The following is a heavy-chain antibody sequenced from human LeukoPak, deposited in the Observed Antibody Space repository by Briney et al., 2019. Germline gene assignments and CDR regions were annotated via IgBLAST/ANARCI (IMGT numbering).Heavy chain of an antibody. J-gene: IGHJ4*02. CDR1: GYTFAGYY. CDR3: ARGRRILGRDPNAGDFFDY. Sequence: GASVKVSCKASGYTFAGYYILWVRQAPGQGLEWMGWVNPNSGDTDYAQKFQGRVTMTRDTSINTAYIELSRLRSDDTAVYYCARGRRILGRDPNAGDFFDYWGQGTLVTVSS. V-gene: IGHV1-2*02. D-gene: IGHD5-24*01. CDR2: VNPNSGDT.